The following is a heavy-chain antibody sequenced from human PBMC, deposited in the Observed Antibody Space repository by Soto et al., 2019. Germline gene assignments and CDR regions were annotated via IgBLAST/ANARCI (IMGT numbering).Heavy chain of an antibody. CDR3: AKDRYSGTYPTDFDY. CDR2: ISYDGGNV. D-gene: IGHD1-26*01. Sequence: QVQLVQSGGGVVQPGRSLRLSCAGSGFTFSSYGIHWVRQAPGKGLEWVALISYDGGNVKYTESVKDRFTISRDDSHNVAYLQMSSLRTEDTAMYYCAKDRYSGTYPTDFDYWGQGSLVTVSS. V-gene: IGHV3-30*18. J-gene: IGHJ4*02. CDR1: GFTFSSYG.